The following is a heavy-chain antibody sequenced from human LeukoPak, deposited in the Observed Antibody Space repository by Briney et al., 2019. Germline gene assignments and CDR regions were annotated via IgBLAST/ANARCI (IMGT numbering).Heavy chain of an antibody. CDR2: ISGDGGST. CDR3: AKDGSSGYYYHAFDI. CDR1: GLTFDDYA. V-gene: IGHV3-43*02. J-gene: IGHJ3*02. Sequence: GGSLRLSCAASGLTFDDYAMHWVRQAPGKGLEWVSLISGDGGSTYYADSVKGRFTISRDNSKNSLYLQMNSLRTEDTALYYCAKDGSSGYYYHAFDIWGQGTMVTVSS. D-gene: IGHD3-22*01.